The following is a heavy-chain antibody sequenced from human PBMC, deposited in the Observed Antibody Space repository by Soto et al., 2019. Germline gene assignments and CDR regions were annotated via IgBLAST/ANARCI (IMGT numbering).Heavy chain of an antibody. V-gene: IGHV4-59*01. J-gene: IGHJ6*02. CDR3: ARDHRYCSSTSCPGGLDV. CDR2: IDYSVRT. CDR1: GGSISTYY. D-gene: IGHD2-2*01. Sequence: SETLSLTCTVSGGSISTYYWSWIRQPPGKGLEWIGYIDYSVRTNYSPSLKSRVTISIDTSQKQFSLKLSSVTAADTAVYYCARDHRYCSSTSCPGGLDVWGQGTTVTVSS.